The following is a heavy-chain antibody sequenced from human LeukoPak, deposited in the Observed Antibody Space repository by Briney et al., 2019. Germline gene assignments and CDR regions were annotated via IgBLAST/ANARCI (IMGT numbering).Heavy chain of an antibody. CDR3: ARGIGTSYDSSRDAFDM. CDR2: IYSPGTN. V-gene: IGHV4-61*02. D-gene: IGHD3-22*01. Sequence: SSETLSLTCTGSAGSISSGDYYWSWIRQPAGKRLEWIGRIYSPGTNYNYNPSLKSRVTISIDTSKNQFPLKLTSVTAADTAVYYCARGIGTSYDSSRDAFDMWGQGTMVTVSS. J-gene: IGHJ3*02. CDR1: AGSISSGDYY.